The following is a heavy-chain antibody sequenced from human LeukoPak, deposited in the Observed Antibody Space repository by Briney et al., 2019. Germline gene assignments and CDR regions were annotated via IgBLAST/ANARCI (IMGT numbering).Heavy chain of an antibody. V-gene: IGHV3-7*01. Sequence: PGGSLRLSCAASGFTISPYWMSWVRQAPGKGLEWVANIKQDGSEKYYVDSVKGRFAISRDNAKSSVYLQMNGLRAEDTAVYYCARENTAVPGGDCWGQGTLVTVSS. J-gene: IGHJ4*02. CDR2: IKQDGSEK. CDR1: GFTISPYW. D-gene: IGHD5-18*01. CDR3: ARENTAVPGGDC.